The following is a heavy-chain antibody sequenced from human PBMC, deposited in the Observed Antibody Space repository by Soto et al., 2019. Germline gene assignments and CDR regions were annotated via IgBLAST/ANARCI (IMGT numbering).Heavy chain of an antibody. V-gene: IGHV1-58*01. D-gene: IGHD3-22*01. CDR3: AALGPDSSGLDY. CDR2: IVVGSGNT. Sequence: SVKVSCKASGFTFTSSAVQWVLQARGQRLEWIGWIVVGSGNTNYAQKFQERVTITRDMPTSTAYMELSSLRSDDTAVYYCAALGPDSSGLDYWGQGTQVTVS. J-gene: IGHJ4*02. CDR1: GFTFTSSA.